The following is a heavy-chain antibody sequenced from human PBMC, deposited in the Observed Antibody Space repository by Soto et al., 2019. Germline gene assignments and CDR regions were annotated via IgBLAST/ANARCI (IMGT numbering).Heavy chain of an antibody. Sequence: EVQLVESGGGLVKPGGSLRLSCAASGFTFSTYSMNWVRQAPGKGLEWVSSINSPSTFKYYADSVEGRFTISRDNAKNSLFLQMNSLRTEDTAVYYCARDESILHSSFDSWGQGTLVTVSS. V-gene: IGHV3-21*01. D-gene: IGHD6-6*01. CDR2: INSPSTFK. CDR3: ARDESILHSSFDS. J-gene: IGHJ4*02. CDR1: GFTFSTYS.